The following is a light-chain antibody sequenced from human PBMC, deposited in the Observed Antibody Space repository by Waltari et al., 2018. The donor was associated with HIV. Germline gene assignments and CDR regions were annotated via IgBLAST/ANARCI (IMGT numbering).Light chain of an antibody. Sequence: QSVLTQPPSVSAAPGQNVTISCSGGISNIGGDFVSWYQHLPATAPKLLIYDNTKRPSGIPGRFSASRSGTSATLTITALQTGDEADYYCESWDGRLTAGVFGRGTNLIVL. CDR3: ESWDGRLTAGV. J-gene: IGLJ1*01. CDR1: ISNIGGDF. V-gene: IGLV1-51*01. CDR2: DNT.